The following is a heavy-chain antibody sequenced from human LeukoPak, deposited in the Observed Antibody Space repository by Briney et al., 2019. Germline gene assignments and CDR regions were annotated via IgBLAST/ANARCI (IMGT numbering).Heavy chain of an antibody. Sequence: DPSETLSLTCTVSGGSISSYYWSWIRQPPGKGLEWIGYIYYSGSTNYNPSLRSRVTISVDTSKNQFSLKLSSVTAADTAVYYCACGEYSGRTPNDYWGQGTLVTVSS. J-gene: IGHJ4*02. D-gene: IGHD1-26*01. CDR2: IYYSGST. CDR3: ACGEYSGRTPNDY. V-gene: IGHV4-59*01. CDR1: GGSISSYY.